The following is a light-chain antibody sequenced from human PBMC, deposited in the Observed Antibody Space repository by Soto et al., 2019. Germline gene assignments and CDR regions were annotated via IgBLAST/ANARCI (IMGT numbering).Light chain of an antibody. CDR2: AAS. V-gene: IGKV1-39*01. CDR1: QSISNH. CDR3: QQSYSSPPT. J-gene: IGKJ1*01. Sequence: DIQVNKSPSSLSASVEDRVIITCRASQSISNHLNCYQQKPGKAPKLLIFAASSLQSGVPSRFSGSRSGPDFTLTISSLQPEDFATYYCQQSYSSPPTFGQGTKVDIK.